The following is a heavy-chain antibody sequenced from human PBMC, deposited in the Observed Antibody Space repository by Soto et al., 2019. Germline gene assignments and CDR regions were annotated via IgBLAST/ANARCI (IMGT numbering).Heavy chain of an antibody. D-gene: IGHD3-10*01. V-gene: IGHV4-31*03. Sequence: SETLSLTCTVSGDSVSSGGAYWSWIRQHPGKGLEWIGYIYYSGSANYTPSLKSRLTISLDTSQNQVSLRLSSVTAADTAVYYCARLKSRYYKIISCSFAYWGRGTLVTVSS. CDR2: IYYSGSA. CDR3: ARLKSRYYKIISCSFAY. CDR1: GDSVSSGGAY. J-gene: IGHJ4*02.